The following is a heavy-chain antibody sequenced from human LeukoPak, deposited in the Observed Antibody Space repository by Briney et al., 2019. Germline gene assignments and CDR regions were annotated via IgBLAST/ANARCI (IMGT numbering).Heavy chain of an antibody. CDR1: GYTFTSYG. Sequence: ASVKVSCKASGYTFTSYGISWVRQAPGQGLEWMGWISAYNGNTNYAQKLQGRVTMTTDTYTTTAYMELRSLRSDDTAVYYCARVGYYGSGSYYIGEFDYWGQGTLVTVSS. CDR3: ARVGYYGSGSYYIGEFDY. V-gene: IGHV1-18*01. CDR2: ISAYNGNT. J-gene: IGHJ4*02. D-gene: IGHD3-10*01.